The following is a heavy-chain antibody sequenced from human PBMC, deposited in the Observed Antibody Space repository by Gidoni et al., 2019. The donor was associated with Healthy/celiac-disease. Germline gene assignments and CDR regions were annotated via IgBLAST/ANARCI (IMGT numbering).Heavy chain of an antibody. CDR3: ANGMGREGQYYFDY. D-gene: IGHD1-26*01. J-gene: IGHJ4*02. Sequence: EVQLLESGGGLVQPGGSLRLSCAASGFTFSSYAMSWVRQAPGKGLEWVSAISGSGGSTDYADSVKGRFTISRDNSKNTLYLQMNSLRAEDTAVYYCANGMGREGQYYFDYWGQGTLVTVSS. CDR2: ISGSGGST. CDR1: GFTFSSYA. V-gene: IGHV3-23*01.